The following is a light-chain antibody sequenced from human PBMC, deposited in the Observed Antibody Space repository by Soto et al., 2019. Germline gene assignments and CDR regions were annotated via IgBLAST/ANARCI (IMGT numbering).Light chain of an antibody. J-gene: IGKJ1*01. V-gene: IGKV1-5*03. CDR2: KAS. CDR1: QNIYIW. CDR3: QHYNSYYVA. Sequence: DIPMTQSPSNLSASVGDRVTITCRASQNIYIWLAWYQQKQGKAPKAEISKASTLESGVLSRFSGSGLGTEFTLTISSLQPDDFATYYCQHYNSYYVAFGQGTKVEV.